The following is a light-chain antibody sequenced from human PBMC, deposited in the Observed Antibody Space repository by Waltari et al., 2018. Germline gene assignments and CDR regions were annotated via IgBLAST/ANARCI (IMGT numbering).Light chain of an antibody. V-gene: IGKV3-20*01. CDR2: HAS. J-gene: IGKJ1*01. CDR1: QRISHY. Sequence: EVVLTQSPGTLSLSPGEGATLSCRASQRISHYLAWYQQKPGQAPRLLIYHASSRATGIPDRFSGSGSGTDFSLTISRLEPEDFAVYYCQHYVNLPATFGQGTKVEIK. CDR3: QHYVNLPAT.